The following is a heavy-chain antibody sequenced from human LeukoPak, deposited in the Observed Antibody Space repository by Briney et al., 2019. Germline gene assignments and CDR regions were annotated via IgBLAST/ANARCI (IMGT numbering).Heavy chain of an antibody. Sequence: ASVKLSCKVSGYSLTELSMHWVRQAPGKGLEWMGGVGPENGTAIYAEKLQGRFTMTEDTSTDTAYLELNSLTSDDTAVYYCVTWPTMPARDRSPRLLDFWGQGTLVTVSS. D-gene: IGHD2-2*01. CDR1: GYSLTELS. CDR2: VGPENGTA. CDR3: VTWPTMPARDRSPRLLDF. V-gene: IGHV1-24*01. J-gene: IGHJ4*02.